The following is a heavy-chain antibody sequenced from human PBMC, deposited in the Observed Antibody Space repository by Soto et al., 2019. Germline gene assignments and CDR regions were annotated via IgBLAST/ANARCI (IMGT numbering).Heavy chain of an antibody. CDR2: ISGSGGST. D-gene: IGHD1-26*01. CDR3: AKGENSGSYPYYYYYYGMDV. CDR1: GFTFSSYA. Sequence: VQLVESGGGVVQPGRSLRLSCAASGFTFSSYAMSWVRQAPGKGLEWVSAISGSGGSTYYADSVKGRFTISRDNSKNTLYLQMNSLRAEDTAVYYCAKGENSGSYPYYYYYYGMDVWGQGTTVTVSS. V-gene: IGHV3-23*04. J-gene: IGHJ6*02.